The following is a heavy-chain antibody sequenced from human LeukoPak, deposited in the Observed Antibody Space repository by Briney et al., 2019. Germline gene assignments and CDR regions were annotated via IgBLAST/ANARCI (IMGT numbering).Heavy chain of an antibody. Sequence: PGGSLRLSCAASGFTFSNAWMSWVRQAPGKGLEWVGRIKSKTDGGTTDYAAPVKGRFTISRDDSKNTLYLQMNSLKTEDTAVYYCTTSPTRYSGSYLHTFGVDYWGQGTLVTVSS. CDR3: TTSPTRYSGSYLHTFGVDY. CDR1: GFTFSNAW. J-gene: IGHJ4*02. D-gene: IGHD1-26*01. V-gene: IGHV3-15*01. CDR2: IKSKTDGGTT.